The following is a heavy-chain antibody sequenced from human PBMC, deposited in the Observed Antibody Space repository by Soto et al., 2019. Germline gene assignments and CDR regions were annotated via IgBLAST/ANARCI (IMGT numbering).Heavy chain of an antibody. CDR3: ARVGGFGATTIDY. V-gene: IGHV4-30-4*01. D-gene: IGHD3-10*01. CDR1: GGSISSGDYY. J-gene: IGHJ4*02. CDR2: IYYSGST. Sequence: QVQLQESGPGLVKPSQTLSLTCTVSGGSISSGDYYWSWIRQPPGKGLEWIGYIYYSGSTYYNPSLQSRVTISVGASKNQFPLKLSSGTAADPAGYYRARVGGFGATTIDYWGRGTLVTVSS.